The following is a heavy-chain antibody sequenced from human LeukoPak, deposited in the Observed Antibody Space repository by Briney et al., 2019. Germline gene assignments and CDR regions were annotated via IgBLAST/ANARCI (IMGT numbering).Heavy chain of an antibody. J-gene: IGHJ4*02. CDR1: GFSFTSYA. V-gene: IGHV3-23*01. CDR3: AKARGPTFSRVDY. Sequence: PGGSLRLSCAASGFSFTSYAMSWVRQAQGKGLEWVSAVSRSGGATYYADSVKGRFTISRDNSKNTLYLQMNSLRAEDTAVYYCAKARGPTFSRVDYWGQGTLVTVSS. CDR2: VSRSGGAT.